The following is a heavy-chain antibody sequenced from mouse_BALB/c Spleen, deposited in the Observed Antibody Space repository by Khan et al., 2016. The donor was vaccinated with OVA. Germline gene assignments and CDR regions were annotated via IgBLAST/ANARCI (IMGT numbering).Heavy chain of an antibody. D-gene: IGHD2-10*01. Sequence: QVQLKESGPGLVAPSQSLSITCTISGFSLTNYGVHWVRQPPGKGLEWLVVIWSDGSTTYNSALKSRLSISKDNSKSQVFLKMNSLQTDDTAMYYCARQTYYHYYVMDYWGQGTSVTVSS. V-gene: IGHV2-6-1*01. CDR2: IWSDGST. CDR3: ARQTYYHYYVMDY. J-gene: IGHJ4*01. CDR1: GFSLTNYG.